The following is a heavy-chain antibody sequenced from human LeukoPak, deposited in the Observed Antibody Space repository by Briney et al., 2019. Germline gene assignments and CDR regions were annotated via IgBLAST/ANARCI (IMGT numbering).Heavy chain of an antibody. CDR3: AKRLSM. D-gene: IGHD1-1*01. CDR1: GFTFSSSY. CDR2: INQDGSQI. V-gene: IGHV3-7*02. J-gene: IGHJ4*02. Sequence: GGSLRLSCSASGFTFSSSYMKLVRQIPGKGLEWVANINQDGSQIYHVDSVKGRFTISRDNDKNSLYLQMNSLRAEDTAVYYCAKRLSMGGQGTLVTVSS.